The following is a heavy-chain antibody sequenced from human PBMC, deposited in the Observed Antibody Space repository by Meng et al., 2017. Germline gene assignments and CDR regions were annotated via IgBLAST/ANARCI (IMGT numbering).Heavy chain of an antibody. J-gene: IGHJ4*02. Sequence: GGSLRLSCAASGFTFDDYAMHWVRQAPGKGLEWVSGISWNSGSIGYADSVKGRFTISRDNAKNSLYLQMNSLRAEDTAVYYCARDRTLLWFGESPPYYFDYWGQGTLVTVSS. D-gene: IGHD3-10*01. V-gene: IGHV3-9*01. CDR1: GFTFDDYA. CDR2: ISWNSGSI. CDR3: ARDRTLLWFGESPPYYFDY.